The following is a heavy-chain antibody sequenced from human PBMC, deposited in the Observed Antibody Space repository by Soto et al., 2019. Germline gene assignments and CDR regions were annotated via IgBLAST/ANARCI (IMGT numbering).Heavy chain of an antibody. CDR3: ARGKPLYYDFWSGYLKNWFDP. CDR1: DGSFSGYY. CDR2: INHSGST. Sequence: SETLSLTCAVYDGSFSGYYWSWIRQPPGKGLEWIGEINHSGSTNYNPSLKSRVTISVDTSKNQFSLKLSSVTAADTAVYYCARGKPLYYDFWSGYLKNWFDPWGQGTLVTVSS. D-gene: IGHD3-3*01. J-gene: IGHJ5*02. V-gene: IGHV4-34*01.